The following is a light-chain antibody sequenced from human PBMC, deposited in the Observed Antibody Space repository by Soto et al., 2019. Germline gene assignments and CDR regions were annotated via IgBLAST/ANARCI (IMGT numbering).Light chain of an antibody. CDR3: QQYNNYPRT. Sequence: DIQMTQSPSSLSASVGDRVAITCRASQRISSFLNWYQQKPGKAPKFLIYDASTLESGVPSRFSGSGSGTEFTLTISSLQPDDFATYYCQQYNNYPRTFGQGTKVDIK. CDR1: QRISSF. V-gene: IGKV1-5*01. CDR2: DAS. J-gene: IGKJ1*01.